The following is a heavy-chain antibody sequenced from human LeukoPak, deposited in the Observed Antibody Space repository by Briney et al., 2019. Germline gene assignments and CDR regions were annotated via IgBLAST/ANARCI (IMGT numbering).Heavy chain of an antibody. Sequence: SETLSLTCTVSGGSISGYYWSWIRQPPGKGLEYIGNIYYSGNTNYNPSLNSRVTMSVDTSKNQFSLKLSSVTTADTAVYYCARNRIAARLPLDYWGQGTLVTVSS. J-gene: IGHJ4*02. D-gene: IGHD6-6*01. CDR1: GGSISGYY. V-gene: IGHV4-59*01. CDR3: ARNRIAARLPLDY. CDR2: IYYSGNT.